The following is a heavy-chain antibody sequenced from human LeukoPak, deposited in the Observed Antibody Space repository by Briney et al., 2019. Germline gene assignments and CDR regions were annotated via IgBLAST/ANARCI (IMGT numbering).Heavy chain of an antibody. CDR2: IRSKTVGGTT. D-gene: IGHD1-20*01. V-gene: IGHV3-15*01. CDR1: GFIFTNAW. Sequence: GGSLRLSCAASGFIFTNAWMSWVRQTPGKGLEWVGRIRSKTVGGTTDYAAPVKGRFTVSRDDSENTFYLEMNSLKTEDTAVYSCTTDRAISGTTDLDYWGQGTLVTVSS. J-gene: IGHJ4*02. CDR3: TTDRAISGTTDLDY.